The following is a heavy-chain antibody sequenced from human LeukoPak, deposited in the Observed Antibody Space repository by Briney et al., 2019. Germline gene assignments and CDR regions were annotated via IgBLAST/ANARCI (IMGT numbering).Heavy chain of an antibody. CDR1: GGTFSSYA. V-gene: IGHV1-69*05. CDR2: IIPIFGTA. CDR3: ARDGVFSGSYTFDY. Sequence: SVKVSCKASGGTFSSYAISWVRQAPGQGLECMGRIIPIFGTANYAQKFQGRVTITTDESTSTAYMELSSLRSEDTAVYYCARDGVFSGSYTFDYWGQGTLVTVSS. J-gene: IGHJ4*02. D-gene: IGHD3-10*01.